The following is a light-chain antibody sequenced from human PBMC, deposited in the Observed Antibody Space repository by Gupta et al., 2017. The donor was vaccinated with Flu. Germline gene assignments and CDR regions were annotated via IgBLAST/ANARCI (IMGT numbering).Light chain of an antibody. J-gene: IGKJ4*01. CDR2: SAS. V-gene: IGKV1-39*01. CDR1: QTIGSY. Sequence: DIQMPQSPSSLSASVGDSVPITCRASQTIGSYLNWYQHKEGKAPKRLIDSASSLQGGVPARFRGSGSGTDCTLTISSLQPDDFATYYCQQCVVNPLTFGGGTKLEV. CDR3: QQCVVNPLT.